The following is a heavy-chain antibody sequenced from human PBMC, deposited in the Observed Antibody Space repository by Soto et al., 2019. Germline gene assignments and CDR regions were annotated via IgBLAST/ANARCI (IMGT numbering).Heavy chain of an antibody. D-gene: IGHD6-13*01. V-gene: IGHV6-1*01. CDR1: GDSVSSDSAA. CDR2: TYYRSKWYN. Sequence: SETLSLTCAISGDSVSSDSAAWNWIRQSPSRGLEWLGRTYYRSKWYNDYALSVKSRITINPDTSKNQFSLQLNSVTPEDTAVYYCARLIAAAGSTYFDYWGQGTLVTVSS. J-gene: IGHJ4*02. CDR3: ARLIAAAGSTYFDY.